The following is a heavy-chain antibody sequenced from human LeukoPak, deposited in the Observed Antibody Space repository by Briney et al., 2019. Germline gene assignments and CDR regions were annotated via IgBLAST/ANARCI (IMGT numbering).Heavy chain of an antibody. CDR3: AKGILGAIPTYYFDY. CDR2: ISGSGGST. D-gene: IGHD1-26*01. Sequence: GGSLRLSCAASGFTFSSYAMSWVRQAPGKGLEWVSAISGSGGSTYYADSVKGRFTISRDNSKNTLYLQMSSLRAEDTAVYYCAKGILGAIPTYYFDYWGQGTLVTVSS. J-gene: IGHJ4*02. CDR1: GFTFSSYA. V-gene: IGHV3-23*01.